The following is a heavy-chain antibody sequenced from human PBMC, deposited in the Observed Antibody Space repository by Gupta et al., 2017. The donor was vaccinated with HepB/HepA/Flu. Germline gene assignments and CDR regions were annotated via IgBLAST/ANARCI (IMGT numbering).Heavy chain of an antibody. Sequence: QVQLQQWGAGLLKPSETLSLTCAVYGGSFSGYYWRWIRQPPGKGLEWIGEINHSGSTNYNPSLKSRVTISVDTSKNQFSLKLSSVTAADTAVYYCARGGGQQLVLLGYYFDYWGQGTLVTVSS. CDR2: INHSGST. D-gene: IGHD6-13*01. CDR3: ARGGGQQLVLLGYYFDY. J-gene: IGHJ4*02. V-gene: IGHV4-34*01. CDR1: GGSFSGYY.